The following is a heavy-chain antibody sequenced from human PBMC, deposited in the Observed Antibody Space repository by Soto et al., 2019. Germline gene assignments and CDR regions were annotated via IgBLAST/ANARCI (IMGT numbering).Heavy chain of an antibody. CDR3: ARGQGAAIGDYYYHGMDV. CDR2: IRSRANNFAT. V-gene: IGHV3-73*01. D-gene: IGHD2-2*02. J-gene: IGHJ6*02. Sequence: PGGSLRLSCAASGFTFSSYSMSWVRQASGKGLEWVGRIRSRANNFATSSAASVKGRFTFSRDDSKNTAYLQMNTLKPEDTAVYYCARGQGAAIGDYYYHGMDVWGQGTTVTVSS. CDR1: GFTFSSYS.